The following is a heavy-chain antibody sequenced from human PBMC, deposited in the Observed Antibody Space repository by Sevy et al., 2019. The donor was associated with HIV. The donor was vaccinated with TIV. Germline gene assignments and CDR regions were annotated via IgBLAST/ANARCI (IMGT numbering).Heavy chain of an antibody. Sequence: GGSLRLSCAASGFSVNSNYMTWVRQAPGKVLDWVSIIYSDGSTKYADALKGRFTISRDNSKNTMYLQMNSLRVEDTAVYYCARGGTIFGLVRHYFDYWGQGTLVTVSS. CDR1: GFSVNSNY. CDR3: ARGGTIFGLVRHYFDY. J-gene: IGHJ4*02. CDR2: IYSDGST. D-gene: IGHD3-3*01. V-gene: IGHV3-66*01.